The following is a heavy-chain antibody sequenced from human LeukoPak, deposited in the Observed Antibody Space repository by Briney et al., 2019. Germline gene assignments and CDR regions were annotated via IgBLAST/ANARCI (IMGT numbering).Heavy chain of an antibody. CDR2: IRSNGDTA. V-gene: IGHV3-23*01. CDR1: LFTLTVIT. Sequence: PRGSLRDSSVPPLFTLTVITMTSGCQAPGKGLEWVSTIRSNGDTAYNADSVRGRLAISRDNSKNALFLQMNRLRVEDTAIYYCAKGQELDDGVFDSWGQGTLVTVSS. CDR3: AKGQELDDGVFDS. J-gene: IGHJ4*02. D-gene: IGHD1-1*01.